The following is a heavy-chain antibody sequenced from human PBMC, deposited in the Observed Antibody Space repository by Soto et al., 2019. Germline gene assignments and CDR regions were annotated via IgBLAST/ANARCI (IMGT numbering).Heavy chain of an antibody. Sequence: SETLSLTCAVYGGSFSGYYWSWIRQPPGKGLEWIGEINHSGSTNYNPSLKSRVTISVDTSKNQCSLKLSSVTAADTAVYYCAIVVAELDYWGQGTLVTVSS. D-gene: IGHD5-12*01. CDR1: GGSFSGYY. CDR2: INHSGST. CDR3: AIVVAELDY. J-gene: IGHJ4*02. V-gene: IGHV4-34*01.